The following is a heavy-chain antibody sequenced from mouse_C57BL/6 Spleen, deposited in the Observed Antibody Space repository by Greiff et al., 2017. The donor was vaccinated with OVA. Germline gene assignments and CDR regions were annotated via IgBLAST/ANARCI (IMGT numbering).Heavy chain of an antibody. CDR3: ASRIYCSNYYFDY. CDR1: GFNIKNTY. CDR2: IDPANGNT. D-gene: IGHD2-5*01. V-gene: IGHV14-3*01. Sequence: VQLQQSVAELVRPGASVKLSCTASGFNIKNTYMHWVKQRPEQGLEWIGRIDPANGNTKYAQKFQGKATLTADTSSNTAYLQLSSLTSEDTAVYYCASRIYCSNYYFDYWGQGTTLTVSS. J-gene: IGHJ2*01.